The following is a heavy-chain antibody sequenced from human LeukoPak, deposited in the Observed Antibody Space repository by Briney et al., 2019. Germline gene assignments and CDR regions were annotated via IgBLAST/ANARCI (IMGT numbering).Heavy chain of an antibody. CDR1: GFPFSSYW. CDR2: IKQDGGEK. D-gene: IGHD4-11*01. CDR3: AREEHSNYNY. V-gene: IGHV3-7*01. J-gene: IGHJ4*02. Sequence: GGYLRLSCAASGFPFSSYWMSWIRQAPGKGLEWVANIKQDGGEKYYVDSVKGRFTISRDNAKNSLYLQMSSLRVEDTAVYYCAREEHSNYNYCGQGTLVTVSS.